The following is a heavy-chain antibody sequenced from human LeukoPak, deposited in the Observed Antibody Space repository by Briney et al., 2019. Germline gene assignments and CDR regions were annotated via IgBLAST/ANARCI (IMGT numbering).Heavy chain of an antibody. D-gene: IGHD1/OR15-1a*01. CDR3: ARDPGRTGFDY. Sequence: GGSLRLSCAASGFTFNNYWMSWVRQAPGKGLEWVANIKQNGSGLYYVESVKGRFTISRDNAKNSLYLRMTSLRAEDTAVYYCARDPGRTGFDYWGQGTLVTVSS. CDR2: IKQNGSGL. V-gene: IGHV3-7*03. J-gene: IGHJ4*02. CDR1: GFTFNNYW.